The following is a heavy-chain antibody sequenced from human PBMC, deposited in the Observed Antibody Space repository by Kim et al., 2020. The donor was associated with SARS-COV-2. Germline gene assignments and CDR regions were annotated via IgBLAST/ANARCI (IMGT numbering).Heavy chain of an antibody. Sequence: SETLSLTCTVSGGSISSSSYYWGWIRQPPGKGLEWIGSIYYSGSTYYNPSLKSRVTISVDTSKNQFSLKLSSVTAADTAVYYCARDYGDYRGHWFDPWGQGTLVTVSS. D-gene: IGHD4-17*01. CDR2: IYYSGST. CDR1: GGSISSSSYY. J-gene: IGHJ5*02. CDR3: ARDYGDYRGHWFDP. V-gene: IGHV4-39*01.